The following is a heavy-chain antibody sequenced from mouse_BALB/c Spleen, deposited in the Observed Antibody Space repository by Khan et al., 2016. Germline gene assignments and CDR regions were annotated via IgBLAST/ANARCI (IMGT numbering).Heavy chain of an antibody. CDR3: ARGPMNYYAMDY. Sequence: QIQLVQSGPELKKPGETVKISCKASGYTFTNYGMNWVKQAPGKGLKWMGWINTYTGEPTYDDDFKGRFAFSLETSASTAYLQPNNLKNEDTATYFCARGPMNYYAMDYWGQGTSVTVSS. D-gene: IGHD2-3*01. V-gene: IGHV9-3-1*01. J-gene: IGHJ4*01. CDR2: INTYTGEP. CDR1: GYTFTNYG.